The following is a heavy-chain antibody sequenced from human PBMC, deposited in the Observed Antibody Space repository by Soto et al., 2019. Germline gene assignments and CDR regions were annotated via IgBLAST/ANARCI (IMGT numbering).Heavy chain of an antibody. CDR1: GFTFSSYG. J-gene: IGHJ4*02. Sequence: QVQLVESGGGVVQPGRSLRLSCAASGFTFSSYGMHWVRQAPGKGLEWVAVIWYDGSKKYYADSVKGRFTISRDNSKNTLYLQMHSLRAEDTAVYYCARAFQFVRGVDYWGQGTLVTVS. D-gene: IGHD3-10*01. CDR3: ARAFQFVRGVDY. V-gene: IGHV3-33*01. CDR2: IWYDGSKK.